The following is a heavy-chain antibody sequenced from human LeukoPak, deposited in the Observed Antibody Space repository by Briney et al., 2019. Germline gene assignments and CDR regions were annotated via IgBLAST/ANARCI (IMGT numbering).Heavy chain of an antibody. CDR2: IYTSGST. D-gene: IGHD6-19*01. V-gene: IGHV4-4*07. CDR3: ARDWGSDWYGDAFDI. Sequence: NPSETLSLTCTVSGGSISSYYWSWIRQPAGKGLEWIGRIYTSGSTNYNPSLKSRVTMSVDTSKNQFSLKLSSVTAADTAVYYCARDWGSDWYGDAFDIWGQGTMVTVSS. CDR1: GGSISSYY. J-gene: IGHJ3*02.